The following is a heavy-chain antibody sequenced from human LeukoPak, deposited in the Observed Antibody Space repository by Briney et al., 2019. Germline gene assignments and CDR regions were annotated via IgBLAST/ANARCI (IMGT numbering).Heavy chain of an antibody. CDR2: IRSKAYGGTT. CDR3: TRRRGDLEAFDY. Sequence: GGSLRLSCAASGFTFSSYAMSWVRQAPGKGLEWVGFIRSKAYGGTTEYAASVKGRFTISRDDSKSIAYLQMNSLKTEDTAVYYCTRRRGDLEAFDYWGQGTLVTVSS. J-gene: IGHJ4*02. V-gene: IGHV3-49*04. CDR1: GFTFSSYA. D-gene: IGHD2-21*02.